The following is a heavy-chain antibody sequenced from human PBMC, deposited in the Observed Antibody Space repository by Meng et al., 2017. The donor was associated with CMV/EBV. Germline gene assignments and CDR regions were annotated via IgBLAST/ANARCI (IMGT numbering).Heavy chain of an antibody. CDR1: SNYD. D-gene: IGHD3-3*01. J-gene: IGHJ5*02. Sequence: SNYDSNWVRQATGQGLEWMGWMNPNSGNTGYAQKFQGRATMTRNTSISTAYMELSSLRSEDTAVYYCARGGSDYDFWSGYSYWFDPWGQGTLVTVSS. V-gene: IGHV1-8*01. CDR3: ARGGSDYDFWSGYSYWFDP. CDR2: MNPNSGNT.